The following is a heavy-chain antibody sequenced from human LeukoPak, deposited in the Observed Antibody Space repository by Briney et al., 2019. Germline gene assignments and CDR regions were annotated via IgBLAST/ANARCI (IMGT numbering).Heavy chain of an antibody. CDR3: ARGSVAAMYSYYYYYGMDV. CDR2: ISYDGSNK. J-gene: IGHJ6*02. CDR1: GFTFSSYA. V-gene: IGHV3-30-3*01. D-gene: IGHD2-15*01. Sequence: GGSLRLSCAASGFTFSSYAMHWVRQAPGKGLEWVAVISYDGSNKYYADSVKGRFTISRDNSKNTLYLQMNSLRAEDTAVYYCARGSVAAMYSYYYYYGMDVWGQGTTVTVSS.